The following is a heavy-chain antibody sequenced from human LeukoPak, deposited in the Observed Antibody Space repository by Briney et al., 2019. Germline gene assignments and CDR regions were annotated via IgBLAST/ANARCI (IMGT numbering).Heavy chain of an antibody. D-gene: IGHD3-22*01. CDR3: ARRPNYYDSSGYVGAFDI. V-gene: IGHV1-69*01. J-gene: IGHJ3*02. CDR1: GGTFSSYA. Sequence: SVKVSCKASGGTFSSYAISWVRQAPGQGLEWMGGIIPIFGTANYAQKFQGRVTITADESTSTAYMEPSSLRSEDTAVYYCARRPNYYDSSGYVGAFDIWGQGTMVTVSS. CDR2: IIPIFGTA.